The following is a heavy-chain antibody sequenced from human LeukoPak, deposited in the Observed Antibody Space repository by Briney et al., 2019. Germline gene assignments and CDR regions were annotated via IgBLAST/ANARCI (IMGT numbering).Heavy chain of an antibody. V-gene: IGHV4-59*01. CDR2: IYYSGNT. J-gene: IGHJ4*02. CDR1: GGSISSYY. CDR3: ARGDYYYDSSGSPQYYFDY. Sequence: SETLPLTCTVSGGSISSYYWSWIRQPPGEGLEWIGYIYYSGNTNYNPSLKSRVTISVDTPKNQFSLKLSSVTAADTAVYNCARGDYYYDSSGSPQYYFDYWGPGTLVTVSS. D-gene: IGHD3-22*01.